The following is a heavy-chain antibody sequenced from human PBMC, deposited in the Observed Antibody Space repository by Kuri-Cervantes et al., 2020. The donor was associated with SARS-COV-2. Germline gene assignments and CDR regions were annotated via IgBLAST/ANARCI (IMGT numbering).Heavy chain of an antibody. CDR1: GFTFSSYA. V-gene: IGHV3-23*01. D-gene: IGHD3-16*02. J-gene: IGHJ4*02. CDR3: QSFGGVIVQN. CDR2: MGGSGVRT. Sequence: GVLKISCAASGFTFSSYAMNWVRQAPGKGLEWVSVMGGSGVRTNYADSVKGRFTISRDNSKNTLYLQMNSLRAEDTAVYYCQSFGGVIVQNWGQGTLVTVSS.